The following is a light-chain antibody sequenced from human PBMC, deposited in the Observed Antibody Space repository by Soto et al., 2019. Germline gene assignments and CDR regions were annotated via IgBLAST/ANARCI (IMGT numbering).Light chain of an antibody. V-gene: IGKV3-11*01. CDR3: QQRTDRPPWT. CDR1: QSIGLA. Sequence: EIVLTQSPATLSLSPGERATPSCRASQSIGLAIAWYQHKPGQAPRLLIFDASQRATGIPARFRGSGSGTDFTLSISSLEPEDFAVYYCQQRTDRPPWTFGQGTKVDSK. J-gene: IGKJ1*01. CDR2: DAS.